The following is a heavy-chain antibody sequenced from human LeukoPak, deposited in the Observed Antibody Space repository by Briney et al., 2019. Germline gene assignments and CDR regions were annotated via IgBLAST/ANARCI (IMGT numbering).Heavy chain of an antibody. J-gene: IGHJ4*02. CDR2: INGDGSST. Sequence: GGPLRLSCTASGFTFSSYWMHWVRRAPGKGLLWVSRINGDGSSTNYADSVKGRFTICRDNAKNTVYLQMNSLRVEDTAVYYCARGGGSSGWYGVDYWGQGTLVTVSS. V-gene: IGHV3-74*01. D-gene: IGHD6-19*01. CDR3: ARGGGSSGWYGVDY. CDR1: GFTFSSYW.